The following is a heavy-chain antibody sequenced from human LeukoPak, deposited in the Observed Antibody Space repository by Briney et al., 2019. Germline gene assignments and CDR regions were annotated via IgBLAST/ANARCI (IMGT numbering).Heavy chain of an antibody. J-gene: IGHJ5*02. V-gene: IGHV3-23*01. Sequence: GGSLRLSCAASGFTFSSYAMSWVRQAPGKGLEWVSAISGSGGSTYYADSVKGRFTISRDNSKKTLYLQMNSLRAEDTAVYYCAKGLPAGKYYYGSGSYYRNWFDPWGQGTLVTVSS. CDR1: GFTFSSYA. D-gene: IGHD3-10*01. CDR2: ISGSGGST. CDR3: AKGLPAGKYYYGSGSYYRNWFDP.